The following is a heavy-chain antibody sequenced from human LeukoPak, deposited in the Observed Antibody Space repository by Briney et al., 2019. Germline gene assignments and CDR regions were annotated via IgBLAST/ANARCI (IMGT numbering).Heavy chain of an antibody. D-gene: IGHD5-18*01. J-gene: IGHJ4*02. V-gene: IGHV4-34*01. Sequence: PSETLSLTCAVYGGSFSGYYWSWIRQPPGKGLEWIGEINHSGSTNYNPSLKSRVTISVDTSKNQFSLKLSSVTAADTAVYYCARRPNVDTAMVDYWGQGTLVTVSS. CDR3: ARRPNVDTAMVDY. CDR2: INHSGST. CDR1: GGSFSGYY.